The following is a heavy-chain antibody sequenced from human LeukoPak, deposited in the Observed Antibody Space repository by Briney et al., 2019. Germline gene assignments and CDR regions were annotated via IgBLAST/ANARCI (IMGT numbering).Heavy chain of an antibody. CDR1: GFTFSSYD. CDR3: AKDDGGSYYIYYYYMDV. J-gene: IGHJ6*03. V-gene: IGHV3-23*01. Sequence: GGSLRLSCAASGFTFSSYDMTWVRQAPGKGLEWVSAISGSGGRTYHADSVKGRFTISRDNSKNTLYLQMNSLRAEDTAVYYCAKDDGGSYYIYYYYMDVWGKGTTVTISS. D-gene: IGHD1-26*01. CDR2: ISGSGGRT.